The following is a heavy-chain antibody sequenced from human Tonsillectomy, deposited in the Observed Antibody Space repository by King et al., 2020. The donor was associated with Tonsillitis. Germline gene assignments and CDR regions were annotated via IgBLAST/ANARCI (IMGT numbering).Heavy chain of an antibody. CDR2: IYYSGSA. V-gene: IGHV4-31*03. CDR1: GGSISSGGYY. CDR3: ARAIYGSGSYTYYFDY. D-gene: IGHD3-10*01. Sequence: VQLQESGPGLVKPSQTLSLTCTVSGGSISSGGYYWSWIRQHPGKGLEWIGYIYYSGSAYYNPSLKSRVTISVDTSKNQFSLKLSSVTAADMAVYYCARAIYGSGSYTYYFDYWGQGTLVTVSS. J-gene: IGHJ4*02.